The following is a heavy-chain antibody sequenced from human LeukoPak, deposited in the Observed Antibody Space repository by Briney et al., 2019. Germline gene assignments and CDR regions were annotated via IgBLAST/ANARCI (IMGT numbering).Heavy chain of an antibody. CDR2: ISGSGGST. D-gene: IGHD6-13*01. Sequence: GGSLRLSCAASGSTFSSYAMSWVRQAPGKGLEWVSAISGSGGSTYYADSVKGRFTISRDNSKNTLYLQMNSLRAEDTAVYYCAKAVSSWYGLDDYWGQGTLVTVSS. CDR3: AKAVSSWYGLDDY. CDR1: GSTFSSYA. J-gene: IGHJ4*02. V-gene: IGHV3-23*01.